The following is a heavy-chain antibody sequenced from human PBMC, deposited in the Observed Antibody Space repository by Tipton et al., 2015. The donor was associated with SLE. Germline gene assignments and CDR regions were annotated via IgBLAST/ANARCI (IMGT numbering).Heavy chain of an antibody. CDR2: IHSSGST. CDR3: ARAELTTEGSAFYFYVDV. V-gene: IGHV4-59*01. CDR1: GGSISGYY. Sequence: TLSLTCTVSGGSISGYYWSWIRQPPGKGPEWIAYIHSSGSTNYNPSLKSRVTISADTSKNQFSLKVSSVTAADSAVYYCARAELTTEGSAFYFYVDVWGKGTTVTASS. D-gene: IGHD4-11*01. J-gene: IGHJ6*03.